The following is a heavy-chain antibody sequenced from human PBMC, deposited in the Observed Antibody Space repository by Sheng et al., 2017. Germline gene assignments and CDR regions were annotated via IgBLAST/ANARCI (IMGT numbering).Heavy chain of an antibody. CDR3: ARVWGYYYYYMDI. J-gene: IGHJ6*02. V-gene: IGHV3-48*03. CDR1: GFTFSNSH. D-gene: IGHD1-26*01. CDR2: ISDSGDTA. Sequence: EVQLVQAGGGLVQPGGSLRLSCSASGFTFSNSHMNWVRQAPGKGLEWVSYISDSGDTAYYTDSVKGRFTISRDNAKNSVSLQMNSLAAGDTAVYYCARVWGYYYYYMDIWGQGT.